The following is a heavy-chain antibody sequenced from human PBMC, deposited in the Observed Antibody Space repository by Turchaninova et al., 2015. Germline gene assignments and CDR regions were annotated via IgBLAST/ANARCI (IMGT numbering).Heavy chain of an antibody. Sequence: EVQLVQSGAEVKQPGESLKISCKASGYSFSNYWIGWVRQMPGNGLGWRGIMDHAALVPNFTPSFHPPFPIPFHLSISIAYLQWNSRKASDTARYYCARHEDYDGSGPFDYWGQGTLVTVSS. V-gene: IGHV5-51*01. CDR3: ARHEDYDGSGPFDY. J-gene: IGHJ4*02. CDR2: MDHAALVP. CDR1: GYSFSNYW. D-gene: IGHD3-22*01.